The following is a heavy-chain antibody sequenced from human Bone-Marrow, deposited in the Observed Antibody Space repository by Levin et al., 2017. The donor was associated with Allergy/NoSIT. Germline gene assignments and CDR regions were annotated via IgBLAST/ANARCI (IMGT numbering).Heavy chain of an antibody. V-gene: IGHV3-21*01. CDR3: ARGLEYSGLP. Sequence: GESLKISCAASGFTFSSYSMNWVRQAPGKGLDWVSSITSSGTYIYYADSVKGRLTISRDNAKNSLFLQMNSLTAADTAVYYCARGLEYSGLPWGQGTLVTVSS. CDR1: GFTFSSYS. D-gene: IGHD5-12*01. CDR2: ITSSGTYI. J-gene: IGHJ5*02.